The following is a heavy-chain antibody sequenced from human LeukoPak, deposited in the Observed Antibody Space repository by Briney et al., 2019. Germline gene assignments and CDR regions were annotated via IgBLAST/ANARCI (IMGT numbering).Heavy chain of an antibody. CDR3: ARDRDNWFDP. CDR1: AFTFSSYW. V-gene: IGHV3-7*01. Sequence: GGSLRLSCAASAFTFSSYWMSWVRQAPGKGLEWVANIKQDGSEKYYVDSVRGRFTISRDNAKISLYLQMNSLRAEDTAVYYCARDRDNWFDPWGQGTLVTVSS. J-gene: IGHJ5*02. CDR2: IKQDGSEK.